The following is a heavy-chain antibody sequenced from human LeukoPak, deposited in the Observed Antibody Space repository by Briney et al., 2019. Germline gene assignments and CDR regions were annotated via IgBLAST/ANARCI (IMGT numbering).Heavy chain of an antibody. CDR1: GFTFSSYS. Sequence: PGGSLRLSCAASGFTFSSYSMNWVRQAPGKGLEWVSSISSSSSYIYYADSVKGRFTISRDNAKNSLYLQMNSLRAEDTAVYYCARDRRGDYYDSSYWYFDLWGRGTLVTVSS. CDR3: ARDRRGDYYDSSYWYFDL. J-gene: IGHJ2*01. V-gene: IGHV3-21*01. CDR2: ISSSSSYI. D-gene: IGHD3-22*01.